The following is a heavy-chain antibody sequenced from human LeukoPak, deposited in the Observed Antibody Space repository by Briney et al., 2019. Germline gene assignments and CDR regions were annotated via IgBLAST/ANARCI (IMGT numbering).Heavy chain of an antibody. J-gene: IGHJ4*02. CDR3: AKSLDYGGNRARLDF. V-gene: IGHV3-23*01. CDR2: VSGSGSTT. CDR1: GFTFSTYG. D-gene: IGHD4-23*01. Sequence: PGGSLRLSCAASGFTFSTYGMNWVRQAPGKGLEWGSAVSGSGSTTYYARSVKGRFTVSRDNSKNTLYLQMNSLRVDDTAVYYCAKSLDYGGNRARLDFWGQGTLVTVSS.